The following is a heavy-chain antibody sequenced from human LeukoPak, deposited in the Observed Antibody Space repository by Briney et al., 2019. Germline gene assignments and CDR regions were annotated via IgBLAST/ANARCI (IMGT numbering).Heavy chain of an antibody. CDR2: IYYSGST. J-gene: IGHJ3*02. Sequence: PSETLSLTCTVSGGSISSYYWSWIRQPPGKGPEWIGYIYYSGSTNYNPSLKSRVTISVDTSKNQFSLKLSSVTAADTAVYYCARVDTAWLMDIWGQGTMVTVSS. D-gene: IGHD5-18*01. CDR3: ARVDTAWLMDI. CDR1: GGSISSYY. V-gene: IGHV4-59*01.